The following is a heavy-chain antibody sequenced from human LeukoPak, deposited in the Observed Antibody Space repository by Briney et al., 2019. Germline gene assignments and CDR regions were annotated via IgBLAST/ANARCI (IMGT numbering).Heavy chain of an antibody. D-gene: IGHD3-10*01. V-gene: IGHV3-64D*06. J-gene: IGHJ4*02. CDR3: VKPARGSGIQNGFDY. CDR2: ITNNIDRT. Sequence: GGSLRLSCSASGFTFSNYAMDWVRQAPGKGLECVSAITNNIDRTFYADSVQGRFTISRDNSANTLYLQMSSLRPEDTAVYYCVKPARGSGIQNGFDYWGQGTPVTVSS. CDR1: GFTFSNYA.